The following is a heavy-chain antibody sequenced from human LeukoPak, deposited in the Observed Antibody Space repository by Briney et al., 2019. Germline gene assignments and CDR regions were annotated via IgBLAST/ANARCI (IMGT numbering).Heavy chain of an antibody. D-gene: IGHD3-10*01. CDR2: INDNGAGT. J-gene: IGHJ6*03. CDR3: AKGLRTGVGPYKGYHYYMDV. CDR1: GFSFSSYA. Sequence: GGSLRLSCAASGFSFSSYAMSWVRQAPGKGLKWVSTINDNGAGTYYADSVKGRFTISRDNSYNTMSLQMNSLRDEDAGVYYCAKGLRTGVGPYKGYHYYMDVWGKGAMVTVSS. V-gene: IGHV3-23*01.